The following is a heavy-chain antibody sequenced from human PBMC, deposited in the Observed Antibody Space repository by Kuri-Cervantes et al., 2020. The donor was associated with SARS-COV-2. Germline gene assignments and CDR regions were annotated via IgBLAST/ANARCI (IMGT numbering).Heavy chain of an antibody. D-gene: IGHD1-1*01. CDR3: AIINWNRFDY. CDR2: IYYSGST. CDR1: GGSISSSSYY. J-gene: IGHJ4*02. Sequence: SETLSLTCTVSGGSISSSSYYWGWIHQPPGKGLEWIGSIYYSGSTYYNPSLKSRVTISVDTSKNQFSLKLSSVTAADTTVYYCAIINWNRFDYWGQGTLVTVSS. V-gene: IGHV4-39*01.